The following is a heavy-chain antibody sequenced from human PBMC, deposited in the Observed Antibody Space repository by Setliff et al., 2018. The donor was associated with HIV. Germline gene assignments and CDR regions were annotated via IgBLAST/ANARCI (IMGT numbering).Heavy chain of an antibody. Sequence: SETLSLTCAVYGGSFSAYYWSWIRQTPGKGLEWIGEINHSGGTNYNPSLKSRVTMSVDTSKNQFSLKLSSVTAADTAVFYCARGRYNSYHFDYWGQGTLVTVSS. CDR2: INHSGGT. CDR1: GGSFSAYY. V-gene: IGHV4-34*01. J-gene: IGHJ4*02. D-gene: IGHD1-1*01. CDR3: ARGRYNSYHFDY.